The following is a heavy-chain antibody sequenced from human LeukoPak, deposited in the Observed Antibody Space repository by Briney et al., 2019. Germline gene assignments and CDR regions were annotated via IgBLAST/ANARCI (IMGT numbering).Heavy chain of an antibody. CDR1: GDSISTYY. J-gene: IGHJ4*02. D-gene: IGHD3-3*01. CDR3: ARHGPLYDIWSAQFYFDY. Sequence: SETLSLTCTVSGDSISTYYWSWIRQPPGKRLEWIGYIYFSGTTNYNPSLKGRVTISVDTSKNQFSLRLSSVTAADTALYYCARHGPLYDIWSAQFYFDYWGQGTLVTVSS. CDR2: IYFSGTT. V-gene: IGHV4-59*08.